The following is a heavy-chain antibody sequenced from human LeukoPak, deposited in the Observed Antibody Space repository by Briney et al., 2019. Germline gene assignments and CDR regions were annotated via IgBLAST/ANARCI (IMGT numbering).Heavy chain of an antibody. CDR2: IYPGDSDT. V-gene: IGHV5-51*01. J-gene: IGHJ4*02. D-gene: IGHD3-10*01. CDR1: GYSFTSYW. CDR3: ARRGGDYGSGSDY. Sequence: GESLKISCKGSGYSFTSYWIGWVRQMSGKGLEWMGIIYPGDSDTRYSPSFQGQVTFSVDKSITTAYLQWSSLKPSDSAMYYCARRGGDYGSGSDYWGQGTLVTVSS.